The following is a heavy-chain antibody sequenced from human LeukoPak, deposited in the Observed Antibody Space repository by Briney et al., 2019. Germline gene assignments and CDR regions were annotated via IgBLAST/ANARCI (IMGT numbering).Heavy chain of an antibody. D-gene: IGHD3-3*01. Sequence: GGSLRLSCAASGFTFSSYAMHWVRQAPGKGLEWVAVISYDGSNKYYADSAKGRFTISRDNSKNTLYLQMNSLRAEDTAVYYCARGDDGYDFGVNAFDIWGQGTMVTVSS. CDR2: ISYDGSNK. J-gene: IGHJ3*02. CDR1: GFTFSSYA. V-gene: IGHV3-30-3*01. CDR3: ARGDDGYDFGVNAFDI.